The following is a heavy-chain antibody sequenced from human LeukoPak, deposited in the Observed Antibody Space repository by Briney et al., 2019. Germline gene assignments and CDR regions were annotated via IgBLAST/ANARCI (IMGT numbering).Heavy chain of an antibody. CDR3: AKDLSYEGLSDY. CDR2: TSGSGGST. Sequence: SGGSLRLSCAASGFTFSSYAMSWVRQAPGKGLEWVSATSGSGGSTYYADSVKGRFTISRDNSKNTLYLQMNSLRAKDTAVYYCAKDLSYEGLSDYWGQGTLVTVSS. D-gene: IGHD2/OR15-2a*01. V-gene: IGHV3-23*01. CDR1: GFTFSSYA. J-gene: IGHJ4*02.